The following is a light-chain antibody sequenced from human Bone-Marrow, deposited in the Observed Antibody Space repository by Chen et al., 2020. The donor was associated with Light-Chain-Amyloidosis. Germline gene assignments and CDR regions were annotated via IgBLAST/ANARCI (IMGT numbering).Light chain of an antibody. CDR1: SSDVGGVNH. J-gene: IGLJ1*01. CDR2: EVT. Sequence: QSALTQPASVSGSPGQSITISCTGTSSDVGGVNHVSWYQQHPDTAPKLMIYEVTNRPSCVPDRLYGSKADNTASLTIAGSQTEDEADYFCRSYTITNTLVFGSGTRVTVL. V-gene: IGLV2-14*01. CDR3: RSYTITNTLV.